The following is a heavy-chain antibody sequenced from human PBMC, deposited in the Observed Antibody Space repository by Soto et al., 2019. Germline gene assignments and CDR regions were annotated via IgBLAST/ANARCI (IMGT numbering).Heavy chain of an antibody. CDR2: IYYSGST. J-gene: IGHJ4*02. Sequence: PSGSMAIGCAVSGGCVRIGGYAGSWNRQHPGKGLEWIGYIYYSGSTYYNPSLESRVTISLDTSKNQFSLRLTSVTAADTAGYFCARVPTAYAGFDYCGQGTLVTVSS. CDR1: GGCVRIGGYA. D-gene: IGHD2-21*02. V-gene: IGHV4-31*11. CDR3: ARVPTAYAGFDY.